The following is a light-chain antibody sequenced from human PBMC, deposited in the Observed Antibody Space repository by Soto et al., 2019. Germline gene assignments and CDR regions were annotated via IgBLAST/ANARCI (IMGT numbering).Light chain of an antibody. Sequence: IVLTQFPAPLSVSLGERATLSCRASQSVSRHLAWYQQKPGQAPRLLIYDASNRATGIPARFSGSGSGTEFTLTIIGLQYEDLVVYYCQQYNDWPLTFGQGTKVDIK. V-gene: IGKV3D-15*01. CDR3: QQYNDWPLT. J-gene: IGKJ1*01. CDR1: QSVSRH. CDR2: DAS.